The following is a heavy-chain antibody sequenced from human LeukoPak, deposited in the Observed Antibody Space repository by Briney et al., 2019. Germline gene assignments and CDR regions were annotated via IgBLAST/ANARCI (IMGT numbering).Heavy chain of an antibody. CDR1: GGSISSSSYY. CDR2: IYYSGST. V-gene: IGHV4-39*07. D-gene: IGHD2-15*01. Sequence: SETLSLTCTVSGGSISSSSYYWGWIRQPPGKGLEWIGSIYYSGSTYYNPSLKSRVTISVDTSKNQFSLKLSSVTAADTAVYYCARGYCSGGSCYSYYYYNYMDAWGKGTTVTVSS. J-gene: IGHJ6*03. CDR3: ARGYCSGGSCYSYYYYNYMDA.